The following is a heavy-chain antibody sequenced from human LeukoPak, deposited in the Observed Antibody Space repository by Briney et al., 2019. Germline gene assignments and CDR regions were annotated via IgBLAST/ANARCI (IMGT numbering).Heavy chain of an antibody. CDR1: GFTFSSYA. CDR3: AKDFYYDSSGYCAY. Sequence: GGSLRLSCAASGFTFSSYAMSWVRQAPGKGLEWVSAISGSGGSTYYADSVKGRFTISRDNSKNTLYLQMNSLRAEDTAVYYCAKDFYYDSSGYCAYWGQGTLVTVSS. D-gene: IGHD3-22*01. V-gene: IGHV3-23*01. CDR2: ISGSGGST. J-gene: IGHJ4*02.